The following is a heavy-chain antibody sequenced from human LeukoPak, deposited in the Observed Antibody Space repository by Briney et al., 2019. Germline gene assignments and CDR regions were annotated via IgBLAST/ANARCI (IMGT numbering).Heavy chain of an antibody. V-gene: IGHV3-48*01. CDR1: GFTFSSYS. CDR3: AREKSDLITIFGVVILGGAFDI. CDR2: ISSSSSTI. Sequence: GGSLRLSCAASGFTFSSYSMNWVRQAPGKGLERVSYISSSSSTIYYADSVKGRFTISRDNAKNSLYLQMNSLRAEDTAVYYCAREKSDLITIFGVVILGGAFDIWGQGTMVTVSS. D-gene: IGHD3-3*01. J-gene: IGHJ3*02.